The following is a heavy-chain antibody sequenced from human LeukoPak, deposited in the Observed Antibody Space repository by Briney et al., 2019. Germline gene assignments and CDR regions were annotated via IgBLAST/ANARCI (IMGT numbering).Heavy chain of an antibody. V-gene: IGHV3-23*01. CDR1: GLTFSSYA. CDR3: ARESRGYDILTGKYHRGYYSYYMDV. CDR2: ISGSGDYT. J-gene: IGHJ6*03. D-gene: IGHD3-9*01. Sequence: GGSLRLSCAASGLTFSSYAMTWVRQAPGKGLEWLSAISGSGDYTYYADSVKGRFTISRDNAKNSLYLQMNSLRAEDTAVYYCARESRGYDILTGKYHRGYYSYYMDVWGKGTTVTVSS.